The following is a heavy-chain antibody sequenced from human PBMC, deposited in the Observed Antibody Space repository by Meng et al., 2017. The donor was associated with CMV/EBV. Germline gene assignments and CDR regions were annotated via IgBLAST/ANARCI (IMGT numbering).Heavy chain of an antibody. D-gene: IGHD6-25*01. Sequence: VRLVQSGAEVKKPGASGRVSCKASGYTFTSYGISWVRQAHGQGLEWMVWISAYNGNTNYAQKLQGRVTMTRDTSISTAYMELSRLRSDDTAVYYCARDPPQREQPLLRYWGQGTLVTVSS. CDR2: ISAYNGNT. CDR1: GYTFTSYG. J-gene: IGHJ4*02. V-gene: IGHV1-18*01. CDR3: ARDPPQREQPLLRY.